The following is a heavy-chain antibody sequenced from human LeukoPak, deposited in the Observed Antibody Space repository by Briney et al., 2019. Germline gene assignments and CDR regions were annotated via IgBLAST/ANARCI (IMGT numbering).Heavy chain of an antibody. V-gene: IGHV3-33*01. D-gene: IGHD2-2*01. Sequence: PGRSLRLSCAASGFTFSSYGMHWVRQAPGKGLEWVAVIWYDGSNKYYADSVKGRFTISRDNSKNTLYLQMNSLRAEDTAVYYCARDTGGGVPAAMGAYGDVGFDYWGQGTLVTVSS. CDR2: IWYDGSNK. CDR1: GFTFSSYG. CDR3: ARDTGGGVPAAMGAYGDVGFDY. J-gene: IGHJ4*02.